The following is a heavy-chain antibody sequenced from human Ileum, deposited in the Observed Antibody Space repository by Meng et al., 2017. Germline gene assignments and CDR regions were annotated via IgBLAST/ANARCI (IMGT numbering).Heavy chain of an antibody. J-gene: IGHJ4*02. CDR3: ARGVNAGVDY. CDR1: SYYVSSLQ. D-gene: IGHD7-27*01. V-gene: IGHV1-8*01. Sequence: QVRVVLAWADVVSPSASVLVSRKGCSYYVSSLQINWVRRPTGQGPEWSVWMSPENGNTAYAQKFQGTVTMTRDTSVSKAYMELSGPTSDDSGVYYGARGVNAGVDYWGQGTLVTVSS. CDR2: MSPENGNT.